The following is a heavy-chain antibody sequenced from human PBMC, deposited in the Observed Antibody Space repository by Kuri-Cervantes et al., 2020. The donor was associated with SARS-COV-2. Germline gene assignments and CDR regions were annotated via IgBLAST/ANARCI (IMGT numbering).Heavy chain of an antibody. Sequence: GESLKISCKASGYSFSNYWIGWVRQMPGKGLEWMGIIYPGDSDTRYSPSFQGQVTISADKSISTAYLQWSSLKASDTAMYYCATLGRYDYVWGSYRSRGGMDVWGQGTTVTVSS. CDR1: GYSFSNYW. J-gene: IGHJ6*02. D-gene: IGHD3-16*02. CDR2: IYPGDSDT. CDR3: ATLGRYDYVWGSYRSRGGMDV. V-gene: IGHV5-51*01.